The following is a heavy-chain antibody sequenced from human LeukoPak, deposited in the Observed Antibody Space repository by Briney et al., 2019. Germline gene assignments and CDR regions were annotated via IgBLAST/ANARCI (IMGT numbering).Heavy chain of an antibody. Sequence: GASVTVSCKASGYTFTSYYMHWVRQAPGQGLEWMGIINPSGGSTSYAQKFQGRVTMTRDTSTSTVYIELSSLRSEDTAVYYCARGAGASMATIVFFDYWGQGTLVTVSS. CDR3: ARGAGASMATIVFFDY. CDR1: GYTFTSYY. J-gene: IGHJ4*02. V-gene: IGHV1-46*01. CDR2: INPSGGST. D-gene: IGHD5-24*01.